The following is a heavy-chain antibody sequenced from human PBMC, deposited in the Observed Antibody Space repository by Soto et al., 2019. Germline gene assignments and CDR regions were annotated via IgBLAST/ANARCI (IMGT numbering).Heavy chain of an antibody. Sequence: SETLFLTCSVSGGSLSRGPYSWGWIRQTPGEGLEWIGTFRYSDNTHYNPSLESRVTIYVDASKNDFSLKVTSATVADTATYYCARLGGYCDTTGCYGYYALDVWGQGTTVTGSS. D-gene: IGHD2-15*01. J-gene: IGHJ6*02. V-gene: IGHV4-39*02. CDR3: ARLGGYCDTTGCYGYYALDV. CDR1: GGSLSRGPYS. CDR2: FRYSDNT.